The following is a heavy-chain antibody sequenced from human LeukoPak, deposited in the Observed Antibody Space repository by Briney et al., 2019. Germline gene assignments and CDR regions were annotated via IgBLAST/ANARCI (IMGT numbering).Heavy chain of an antibody. CDR2: IRYDGSDK. CDR1: GFTFSNYG. D-gene: IGHD3-16*02. CDR3: AKESQLSHGGTFYIDY. V-gene: IGHV3-30*02. Sequence: GGSLRLSCAASGFTFSNYGMNWVRQTPGKGLEWVAFIRYDGSDKYYADSVKGRFTISRDGSKNTVYLQMNSLRGEDTAVYYCAKESQLSHGGTFYIDYWGQGTLVTVSS. J-gene: IGHJ4*02.